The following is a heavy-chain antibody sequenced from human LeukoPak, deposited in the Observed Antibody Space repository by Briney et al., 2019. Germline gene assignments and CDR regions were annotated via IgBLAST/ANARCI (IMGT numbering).Heavy chain of an antibody. Sequence: PSETLSLTCTVFGDSISGSKYFWGWIRQPPGKGLEWIGNFYSGGSTYYNPSLKRRVAISEDTSGKQFSLRLGSVTAADTAVYYCARNPYYDFWSGSLRNYYYYYYMDVWGKGTTVTVSS. V-gene: IGHV4-39*07. CDR2: FYSGGST. CDR3: ARNPYYDFWSGSLRNYYYYYYMDV. CDR1: GDSISGSKYF. D-gene: IGHD3-3*01. J-gene: IGHJ6*03.